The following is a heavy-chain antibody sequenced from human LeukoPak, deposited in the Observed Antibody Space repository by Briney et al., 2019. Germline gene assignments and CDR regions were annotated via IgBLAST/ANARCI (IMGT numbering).Heavy chain of an antibody. D-gene: IGHD3-22*01. CDR1: GYSFTTYW. CDR3: ARQFRDSSGYYSYHFDY. V-gene: IGHV5-51*01. J-gene: IGHJ4*02. CDR2: IYPGDSDT. Sequence: GESLKITCKGSGYSFTTYWIGWVRQMPGRGLEWMGIIYPGDSDTRYSPSFQGQVTISADKSISTAYLQWSSLKASDTAMYYCARQFRDSSGYYSYHFDYWGQGTLVTVSS.